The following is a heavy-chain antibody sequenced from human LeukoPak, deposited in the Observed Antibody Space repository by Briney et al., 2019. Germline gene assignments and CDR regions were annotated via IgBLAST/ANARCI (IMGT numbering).Heavy chain of an antibody. CDR3: AKDRVWNSLDS. J-gene: IGHJ4*02. V-gene: IGHV3-74*01. D-gene: IGHD1-7*01. CDR2: INTDGSDT. CDR1: GFTFSNSW. Sequence: GGSRRLSCTASGFTFSNSWMNWVRQAPGKGLVWVSRINTDGSDTAYADSVKGRFTISRDNAKNTLYLQMNSLKNDDTGVYYCAKDRVWNSLDSWGQGTLVTVSS.